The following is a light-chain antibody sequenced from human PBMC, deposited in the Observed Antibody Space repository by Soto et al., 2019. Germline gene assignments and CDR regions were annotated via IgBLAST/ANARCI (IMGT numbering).Light chain of an antibody. J-gene: IGKJ1*01. V-gene: IGKV1-5*01. CDR1: QNIRSR. CDR3: QQYDSFSGT. Sequence: DIQMTQSPATLAASLGDRVTITCRASQNIRSRLAWFQQKPGKAPKLLIYDASSLESGVPSRYRGSGSGTEFTLTITNLPPDDFAPYYCQQYDSFSGTFGQGTKVDIK. CDR2: DAS.